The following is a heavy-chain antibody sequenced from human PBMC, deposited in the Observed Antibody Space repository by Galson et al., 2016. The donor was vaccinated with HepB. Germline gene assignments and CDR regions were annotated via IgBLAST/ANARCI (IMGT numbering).Heavy chain of an antibody. D-gene: IGHD1-26*01. CDR1: GFTFSSYW. J-gene: IGHJ4*02. CDR2: IKQDGSEK. Sequence: SLRLSCATSGFTFSSYWMSWVRQAPGQGLEWVAKIKQDGSEKYYADSVKGRFTTSRDNAHNSLYLQMDSLRAEDSAIYFCTRDIERVGATLYFYYLGRGNPVTLSS. CDR3: TRDIERVGATLYFYY. V-gene: IGHV3-7*01.